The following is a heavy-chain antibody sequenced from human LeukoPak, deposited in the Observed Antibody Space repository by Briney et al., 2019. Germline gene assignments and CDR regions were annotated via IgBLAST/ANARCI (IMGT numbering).Heavy chain of an antibody. CDR1: GFTFSSYG. CDR3: AKDRGAWEVLHH. D-gene: IGHD1-26*01. V-gene: IGHV3-30*02. J-gene: IGHJ5*02. CDR2: IQYDGSNK. Sequence: PGGSLRLSCAASGFTFSSYGMHWVRQAPGKGLEWVAFIQYDGSNKYYADSVKGRFTISRDNSRNTLYLQMNSLRAEDTAVFYCAKDRGAWEVLHHWGQGTLVTVSS.